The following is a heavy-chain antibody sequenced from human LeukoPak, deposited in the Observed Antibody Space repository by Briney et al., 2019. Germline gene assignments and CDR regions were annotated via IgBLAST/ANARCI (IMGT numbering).Heavy chain of an antibody. CDR1: GFTFSTYW. J-gene: IGHJ6*03. CDR2: ISSDGSNT. Sequence: GGSLRLSCAASGFTFSTYWMHWVRQVPGKGLVWVSRISSDGSNTIYADSVKGRFTISRDNSKNTLYLQMNSLRAEDTAVYYCARGPYYYYMDVWGKGTTVTVSS. V-gene: IGHV3-74*01. CDR3: ARGPYYYYMDV.